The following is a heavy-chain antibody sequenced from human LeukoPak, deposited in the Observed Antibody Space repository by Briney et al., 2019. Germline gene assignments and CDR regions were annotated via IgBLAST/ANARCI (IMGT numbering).Heavy chain of an antibody. J-gene: IGHJ4*02. CDR1: GFTFSSYG. V-gene: IGHV3-33*01. CDR3: ARDRDYYDSSGYSTAFFDY. Sequence: PGGSLRLSCAASGFTFSSYGMHWVRQAPGKGLEWVAVIWYDGSNKYYADSVKGRFTISRDNAKNSLYLQMNSLRAEDTAVYYCARDRDYYDSSGYSTAFFDYWGQGTLVTVSS. CDR2: IWYDGSNK. D-gene: IGHD3-22*01.